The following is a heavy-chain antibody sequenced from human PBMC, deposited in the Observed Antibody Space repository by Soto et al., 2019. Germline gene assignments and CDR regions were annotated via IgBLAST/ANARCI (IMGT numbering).Heavy chain of an antibody. D-gene: IGHD6-19*01. V-gene: IGHV3-30*14. Sequence: GGSLRLSCAASGFTFNSYAMDWVRQAPGKGLEWVALISYDGNNKYYADSVKGRFTISRDNSKNTLSLQMNSLRAEDTAVYYCARDRSSSGWYVISYWGQGTLVTVSS. CDR3: ARDRSSSGWYVISY. CDR1: GFTFNSYA. J-gene: IGHJ4*02. CDR2: ISYDGNNK.